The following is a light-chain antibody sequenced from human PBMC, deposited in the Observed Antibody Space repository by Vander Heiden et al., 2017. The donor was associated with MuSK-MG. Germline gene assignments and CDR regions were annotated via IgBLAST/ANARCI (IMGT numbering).Light chain of an antibody. J-gene: IGLJ3*02. V-gene: IGLV1-44*01. CDR2: NNY. CDR3: AVWDGDLNGPV. Sequence: QSVLTQPPSASGTSGQRFTISCSGINANIGSNPVNWYLQVPGTAPKLLIYNNYQRPSGVPDRISGSKSGTSASLAITGLQSEDEADYYCAVWDGDLNGPVFGGGTQLTVL. CDR1: NANIGSNP.